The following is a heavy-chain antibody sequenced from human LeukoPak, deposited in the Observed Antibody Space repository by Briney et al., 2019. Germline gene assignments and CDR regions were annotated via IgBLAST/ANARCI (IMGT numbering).Heavy chain of an antibody. V-gene: IGHV3-15*07. CDR1: GFTFSSYG. CDR3: TSDTTHDYGDYIGAFDI. D-gene: IGHD4-17*01. J-gene: IGHJ3*02. CDR2: IKSKTDGGTA. Sequence: GRSLRLSCAASGFTFSSYGMHWVRQAPGKGLEWVGRIKSKTDGGTADYAAPVKGRFTISRDDSRNTLYLQMDSLKTEDTAVYYCTSDTTHDYGDYIGAFDIWGQGTMVTVSS.